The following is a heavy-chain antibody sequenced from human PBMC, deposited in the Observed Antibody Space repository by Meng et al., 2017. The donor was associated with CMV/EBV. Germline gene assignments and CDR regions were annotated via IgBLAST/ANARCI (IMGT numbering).Heavy chain of an antibody. CDR1: GFTFSSYD. D-gene: IGHD6-13*01. J-gene: IGHJ6*02. Sequence: GESLKISCAACGFTFSSYDMHWVRQATGKGLEWVSAIGTAGDTYYPGSVKGQFTISRENAKNSLYLQMNSLRAGDTAVYYCARDSSSWYSRDYYYYGMDVWGQGTTVTVSS. CDR2: IGTAGDT. CDR3: ARDSSSWYSRDYYYYGMDV. V-gene: IGHV3-13*03.